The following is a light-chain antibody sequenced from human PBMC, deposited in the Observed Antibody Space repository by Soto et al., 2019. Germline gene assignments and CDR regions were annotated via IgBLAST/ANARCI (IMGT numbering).Light chain of an antibody. CDR1: SSDVGGYNY. Sequence: QSALTQPASVSGSPGQSITISCTGTSSDVGGYNYVSWYQQHPGKAPKLLIYEVSNRPSGVSNRFSGSKSDNTASLTISGLQAEDEADYYCNSYTATSTLYVFGTGTKLTVL. V-gene: IGLV2-14*01. CDR3: NSYTATSTLYV. CDR2: EVS. J-gene: IGLJ1*01.